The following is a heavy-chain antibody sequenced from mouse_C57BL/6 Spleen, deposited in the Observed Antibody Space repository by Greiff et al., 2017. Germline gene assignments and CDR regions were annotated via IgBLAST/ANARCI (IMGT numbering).Heavy chain of an antibody. V-gene: IGHV1-76*01. D-gene: IGHD2-5*01. CDR3: AREDSNWNY. Sequence: QVQLQQSGAELVRPGASVKLSCKASGYTFTDYYINWVKQRPGQGLEWIARIYPGSGNTYYNEKFKGKATLTAEKSSSTAYMQLSSLTSEDSAVYFCAREDSNWNYWGQGTTLTVSS. CDR1: GYTFTDYY. CDR2: IYPGSGNT. J-gene: IGHJ2*01.